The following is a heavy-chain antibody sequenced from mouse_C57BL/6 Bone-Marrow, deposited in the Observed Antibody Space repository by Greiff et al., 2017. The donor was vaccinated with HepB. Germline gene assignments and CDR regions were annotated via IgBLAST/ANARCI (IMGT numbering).Heavy chain of an antibody. D-gene: IGHD2-1*01. CDR3: AREYYGNYEFDY. CDR1: GYAFTNYL. J-gene: IGHJ2*01. CDR2: INPGSGGT. Sequence: QVQLQQSGAELVRPGTSVKVSCNASGYAFTNYLIEWVKQRPGQGLEWIGVINPGSGGTNYNEKFKGKATLTADKSSSTAYMQLSSLTSEDSAVYFCAREYYGNYEFDYWGQGTTLTVSS. V-gene: IGHV1-54*01.